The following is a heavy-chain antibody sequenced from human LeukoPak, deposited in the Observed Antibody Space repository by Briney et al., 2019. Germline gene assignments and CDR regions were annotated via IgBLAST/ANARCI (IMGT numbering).Heavy chain of an antibody. D-gene: IGHD7-27*01. V-gene: IGHV3-23*01. Sequence: GGSLRLSCAASGFTFSTYAMTWVRQAPGKGLEWVSGITGSGGSTSYADFVKGRFTISRDNSKNTLYLQMNSLRAEDTAVYYCAKTALGYFYTMDVWGQGTTVTVSS. CDR3: AKTALGYFYTMDV. CDR1: GFTFSTYA. CDR2: ITGSGGST. J-gene: IGHJ6*02.